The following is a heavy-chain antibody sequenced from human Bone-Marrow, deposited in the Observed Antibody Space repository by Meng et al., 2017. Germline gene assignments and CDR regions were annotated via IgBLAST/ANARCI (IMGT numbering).Heavy chain of an antibody. V-gene: IGHV4-4*02. CDR3: ARHRDGGSYPLDY. D-gene: IGHD1-26*01. Sequence: QVQLQESGPGEVKPSGTLSLTCAVSGGSITSASWWSWVRQPPGKGLEWIGEIHLNGRPNYNPSLKSRVTISIDKSENHFSLKLTSVTAADTAVYYCARHRDGGSYPLDYWGQGTLVTVSS. J-gene: IGHJ4*02. CDR2: IHLNGRP. CDR1: GGSITSASW.